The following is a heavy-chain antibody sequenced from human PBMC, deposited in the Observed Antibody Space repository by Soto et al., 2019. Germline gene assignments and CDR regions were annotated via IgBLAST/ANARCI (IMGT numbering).Heavy chain of an antibody. CDR1: GFTFSSYA. Sequence: GGSLRLSCAASGFTFSSYAMSWVRQAPGKGLEWVSAISGSGGSTYYADSVKGRFTISRDDSKNTLYLQMNSPRAEDTAVYYCAKDLGRAYDAFDIWGQGTMVTVSS. CDR3: AKDLGRAYDAFDI. V-gene: IGHV3-23*01. J-gene: IGHJ3*02. D-gene: IGHD7-27*01. CDR2: ISGSGGST.